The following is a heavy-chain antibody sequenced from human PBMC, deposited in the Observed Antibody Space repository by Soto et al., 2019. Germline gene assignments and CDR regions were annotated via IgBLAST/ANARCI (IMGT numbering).Heavy chain of an antibody. J-gene: IGHJ5*02. CDR3: ARFASGKSAST. CDR1: GFTFSDYW. D-gene: IGHD5-12*01. V-gene: IGHV3-7*05. CDR2: IKYDGSEE. Sequence: PGRSLRLSCAGSGFTFSDYWMSWARQAPGKGLEWVANIKYDGSEEYYVDSVRGRFTISRDNAMNSLHLQMNGLRADDTAVYYCARFASGKSASTWGQGTLVTVSS.